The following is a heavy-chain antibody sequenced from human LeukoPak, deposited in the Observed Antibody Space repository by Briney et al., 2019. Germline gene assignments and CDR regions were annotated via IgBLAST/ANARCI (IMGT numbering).Heavy chain of an antibody. V-gene: IGHV1-69*06. CDR2: IIPIFGTA. J-gene: IGHJ6*04. Sequence: GASVKVSCKASGGTFSSYAISWVRQAPGQGLEWMGGIIPIFGTANYAQKFQGRVTITVDKSTSTAYMELSSLRSEDTAVYYCARDNIVVVPAAMGNYYYYGMDVWGKGTTVTVSS. D-gene: IGHD2-2*01. CDR1: GGTFSSYA. CDR3: ARDNIVVVPAAMGNYYYYGMDV.